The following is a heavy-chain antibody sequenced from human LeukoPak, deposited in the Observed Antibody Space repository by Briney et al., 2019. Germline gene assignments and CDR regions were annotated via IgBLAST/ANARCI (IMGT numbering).Heavy chain of an antibody. J-gene: IGHJ4*02. CDR1: EFTFSSYA. D-gene: IGHD5-24*01. Sequence: GGSLRLSCAASEFTFSSYAMSWVRQAPGEGLEWVSAISGSGGSTYYADSVKGRFTISRDNSKNTLYLQMNSLRAEDTAVYYCAGRRDGYNLENDYWGQGTLVTVSS. CDR3: AGRRDGYNLENDY. CDR2: ISGSGGST. V-gene: IGHV3-23*01.